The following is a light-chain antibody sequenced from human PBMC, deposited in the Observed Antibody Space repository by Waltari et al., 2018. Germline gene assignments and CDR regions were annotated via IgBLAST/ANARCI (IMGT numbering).Light chain of an antibody. CDR1: QSISDY. CDR2: AAS. J-gene: IGKJ4*01. Sequence: DIQMTQSPSTLSPSVGDTVTITCRASQSISDYLAWYQQKPGKAPKLLIYAASTLQSGVPSRFSGSGSGMDFNITISNLQPEDFATYYCQQLKSYPITFGGGTKVEIK. CDR3: QQLKSYPIT. V-gene: IGKV1-5*01.